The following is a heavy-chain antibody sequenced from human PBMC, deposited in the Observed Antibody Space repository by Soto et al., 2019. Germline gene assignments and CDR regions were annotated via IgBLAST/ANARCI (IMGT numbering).Heavy chain of an antibody. V-gene: IGHV3-23*01. CDR3: AKVPWQLIHYHYFHY. D-gene: IGHD6-6*01. CDR1: GFTFGNYA. Sequence: EVQLLESGGGLVQPGGSLRLSCAASGFTFGNYAMSWVRQATGTGLEWVSGISDSGGSTYYPDSVKGRFTISRDNSKNTLDLQMNSLRAEYTAVYYCAKVPWQLIHYHYFHYWGQGTLVTVSA. CDR2: ISDSGGST. J-gene: IGHJ4*02.